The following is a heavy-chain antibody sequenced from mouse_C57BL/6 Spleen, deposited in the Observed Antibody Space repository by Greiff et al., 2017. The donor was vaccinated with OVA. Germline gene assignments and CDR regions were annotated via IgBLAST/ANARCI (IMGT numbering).Heavy chain of an antibody. CDR1: GFSLTSYG. CDR3: ARNPQGFTTVVATVYYAMDY. V-gene: IGHV2-2*01. CDR2: IWSGGST. Sequence: QVQLKESGPGLVQPSQSLSITCTVSGFSLTSYGVHWVRQSPGKGLEWLGVIWSGGSTDYNAAFISRLSISKDNSKSQVFFKMNSLQADDTAIYYCARNPQGFTTVVATVYYAMDYWGQGTSVTVSS. D-gene: IGHD1-1*01. J-gene: IGHJ4*01.